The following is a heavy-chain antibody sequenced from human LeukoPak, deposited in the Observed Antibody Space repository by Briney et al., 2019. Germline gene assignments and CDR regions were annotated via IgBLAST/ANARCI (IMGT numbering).Heavy chain of an antibody. CDR3: ASMKRLRGGSYYYDSSGYYLGY. Sequence: GASVKVSCKASGYTFTSYYMHWVRQAPGQGLEWMGIINPSGGSTSYAQKFQGRVTMTRDTSTSTVYMELSSLRSEDTAVYYCASMKRLRGGSYYYDSSGYYLGYWGQGTLVTVSS. CDR1: GYTFTSYY. D-gene: IGHD3-22*01. V-gene: IGHV1-46*01. J-gene: IGHJ4*02. CDR2: INPSGGST.